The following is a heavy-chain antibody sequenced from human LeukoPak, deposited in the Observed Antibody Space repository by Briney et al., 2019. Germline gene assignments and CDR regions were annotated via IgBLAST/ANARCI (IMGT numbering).Heavy chain of an antibody. V-gene: IGHV3-23*01. CDR1: GFTFSSYA. D-gene: IGHD3-22*01. CDR3: AKDLTLIVVVVTFDY. CDR2: ISGSGDST. J-gene: IGHJ4*02. Sequence: PGGSLRLSCAASGFTFSSYAMSWVRQAPGKGLEWVSAISGSGDSTYYADSVKGRFTISRDNSKNTLYLQMNTLRAEDTAVYYCAKDLTLIVVVVTFDYWDQGTLVTVSS.